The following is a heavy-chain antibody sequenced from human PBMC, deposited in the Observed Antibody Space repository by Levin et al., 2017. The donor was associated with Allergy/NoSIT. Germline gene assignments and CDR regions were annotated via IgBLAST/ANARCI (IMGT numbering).Heavy chain of an antibody. V-gene: IGHV3-23*01. J-gene: IGHJ4*02. D-gene: IGHD3-22*01. CDR2: ISNSGST. CDR3: AKEGLLHSSAWYFDF. Sequence: LSLTCAASGFGFSNYAMNWVRQAPGKGLEWLSTISNSGSTYTADSVRGRFTISRDNSRNTVYLQMNSLRPEDTAIYYCAKEGLLHSSAWYFDFWGQGTRVAVSS. CDR1: GFGFSNYA.